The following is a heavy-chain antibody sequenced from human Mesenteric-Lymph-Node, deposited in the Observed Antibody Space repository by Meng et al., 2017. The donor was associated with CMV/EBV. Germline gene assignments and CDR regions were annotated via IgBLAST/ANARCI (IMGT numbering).Heavy chain of an antibody. V-gene: IGHV3-30-3*01. CDR1: GFTFSSYA. CDR3: ARDYLDYDFWSGYDY. J-gene: IGHJ4*02. Sequence: GESLKISCAASGFTFSSYAMHWVRQAPGKGLEWVAVISYDGSNKYNADSVKGRFTISRDNSKNTLYLQMNSLRAEDTAVYYCARDYLDYDFWSGYDYWGQGTLVTVSS. D-gene: IGHD3-3*01. CDR2: ISYDGSNK.